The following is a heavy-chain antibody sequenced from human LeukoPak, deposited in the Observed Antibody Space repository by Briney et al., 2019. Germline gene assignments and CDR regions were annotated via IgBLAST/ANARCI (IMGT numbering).Heavy chain of an antibody. CDR3: ATLSIAARLSPYYYYYMDV. CDR1: GYSFTSYW. CDR2: IYPGDSDT. D-gene: IGHD6-6*01. J-gene: IGHJ6*03. V-gene: IGHV5-51*01. Sequence: GESLKISCKGSGYSFTSYWIGWVRQMPGKGLEWMGIIYPGDSDTRYSPSFQGQVTISADKSISTAYLQWSSLKASDTAMYYCATLSIAARLSPYYYYYMDVWGKGTTVTVSS.